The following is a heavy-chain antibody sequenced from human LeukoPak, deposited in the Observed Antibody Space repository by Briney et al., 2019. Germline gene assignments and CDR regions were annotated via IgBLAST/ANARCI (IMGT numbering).Heavy chain of an antibody. J-gene: IGHJ4*02. CDR1: GFTFTDAW. V-gene: IGHV3-23*01. Sequence: GGSLRLSCAASGFTFTDAWVSWVRQAPGKGLEWVSGISGSGDNTYYADSVKGRFTISRDNSKNTLYVQVNSLGTEDTAAYYCAKGSYYDSSGSFYFDYWGQGTLVTVSS. CDR3: AKGSYYDSSGSFYFDY. CDR2: ISGSGDNT. D-gene: IGHD3-22*01.